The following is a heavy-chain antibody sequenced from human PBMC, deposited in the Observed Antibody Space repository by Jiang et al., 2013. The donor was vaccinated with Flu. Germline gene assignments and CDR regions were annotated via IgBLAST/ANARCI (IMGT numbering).Heavy chain of an antibody. Sequence: GPGLVKPSETLSLTCTVSGGSISSYSWSWIRQPPGKGLEWIGYIYYSGSTNYNPSLKSRVTISVDTSKNQFSLKLRSVTAADTAVYYCARGRSSGRYTDDFDIWGQGTMVTVSS. CDR2: IYYSGST. CDR1: GGSISSYS. J-gene: IGHJ3*02. CDR3: ARGRSSGRYTDDFDI. V-gene: IGHV4-59*01. D-gene: IGHD1-26*01.